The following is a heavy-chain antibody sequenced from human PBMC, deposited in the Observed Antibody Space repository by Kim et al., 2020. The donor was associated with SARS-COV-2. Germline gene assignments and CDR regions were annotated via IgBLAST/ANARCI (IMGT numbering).Heavy chain of an antibody. Sequence: GGSLRLSCAASGLTFSHVWLSWVRQAPGKGLEWLGRIRSVADGGTTDYAAPVRGRFTLSRDDSKNTLYLQMNSLKTEDTAQYYCTTMLDCGASCAQYLYDSTMDGWGQGTTVTVSS. CDR2: IRSVADGGTT. CDR1: GLTFSHVW. J-gene: IGHJ6*02. CDR3: TTMLDCGASCAQYLYDSTMDG. V-gene: IGHV3-15*01. D-gene: IGHD2-15*01.